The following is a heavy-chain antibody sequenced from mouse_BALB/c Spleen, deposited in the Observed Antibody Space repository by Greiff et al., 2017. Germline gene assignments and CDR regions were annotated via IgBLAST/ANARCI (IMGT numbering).Heavy chain of an antibody. V-gene: IGHV14-1*02. CDR1: GFNIKDYY. J-gene: IGHJ2*01. CDR2: IDPENGNT. Sequence: EVKLVESGAELVRPGALVKLSCKASGFNIKDYYMHWVKQRPEQGLEWIGWIDPENGNTIYDPKFQGKASITADTSSNTAYLQLSSLTSEDTAVYYCARGGFTTALYYFDYWGQGTTLTVSS. D-gene: IGHD1-2*01. CDR3: ARGGFTTALYYFDY.